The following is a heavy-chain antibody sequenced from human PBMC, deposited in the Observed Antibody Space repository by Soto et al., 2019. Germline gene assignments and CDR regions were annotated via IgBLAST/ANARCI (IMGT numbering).Heavy chain of an antibody. D-gene: IGHD3-3*01. CDR1: GGSISSYY. J-gene: IGHJ5*02. Sequence: SETLCLTCTVSGGSISSYYWSWIRQPPGKGLEWIGYIYYSGSTNYNPSLKSRVTISVDTSKNQFSLKLSSVTAADTAVYYCARHRHRPSGFWSGPSTFDPWGQGTLVTVSS. CDR3: ARHRHRPSGFWSGPSTFDP. V-gene: IGHV4-59*08. CDR2: IYYSGST.